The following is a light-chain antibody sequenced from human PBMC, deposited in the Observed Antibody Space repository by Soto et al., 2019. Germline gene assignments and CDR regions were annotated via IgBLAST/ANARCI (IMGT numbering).Light chain of an antibody. CDR2: AAS. CDR3: QQYNSFSKT. J-gene: IGKJ1*01. Sequence: GDRVTITCRASQSIGYWLAWYQQKPGKAPNLLIYAASTLETGVPSRFSGSGFGTEFTLTIASLQPDDSASYYCQQYNSFSKTFGRGTKVDIK. CDR1: QSIGYW. V-gene: IGKV1-5*01.